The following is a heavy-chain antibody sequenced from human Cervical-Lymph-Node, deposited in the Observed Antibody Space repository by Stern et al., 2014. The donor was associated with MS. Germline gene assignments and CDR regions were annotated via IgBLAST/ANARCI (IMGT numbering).Heavy chain of an antibody. CDR3: ALLATPTDY. Sequence: EMQLVESGGGLVQPGGTLRLSCVASGFTFSSYAINWVRQAPGKGLQWVSAIVASGERTYYAYSVKGRFTISRDNSKNTVHLQMTSLRAGDTAMYFCALLATPTDYWGQGTLVAVSS. D-gene: IGHD2-15*01. J-gene: IGHJ4*02. CDR2: IVASGERT. V-gene: IGHV3-23*04. CDR1: GFTFSSYA.